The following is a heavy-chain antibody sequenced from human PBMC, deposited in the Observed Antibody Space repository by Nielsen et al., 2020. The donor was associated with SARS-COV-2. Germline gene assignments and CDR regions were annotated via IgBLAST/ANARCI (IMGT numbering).Heavy chain of an antibody. CDR2: ISGSGGST. J-gene: IGHJ5*02. CDR3: AKDGDVQLVVGDNWFDP. D-gene: IGHD6-6*01. Sequence: GGSLRLSCAASGFTFSSYAMSWVRQAPGKGLEWVSAISGSGGSTYYADSVKGRFTISRDNAKNSLYLQMNSLRAEDTALYYCAKDGDVQLVVGDNWFDPWGQGTLVTVSS. CDR1: GFTFSSYA. V-gene: IGHV3-23*01.